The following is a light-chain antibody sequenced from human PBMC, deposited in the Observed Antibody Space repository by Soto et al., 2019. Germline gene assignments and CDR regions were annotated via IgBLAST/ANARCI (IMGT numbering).Light chain of an antibody. V-gene: IGKV3-20*01. J-gene: IGKJ1*01. CDR2: GAS. CDR3: QQYESSWT. Sequence: EIVLTQSPGTLSLSPGERATLSCRASQTISSTFLAWYQHKPGQAPMVLIYGASRRATGIPDRFSGSGSGTDFTLTISRLEPEDFAVYYCQQYESSWTFGEGTKVEMK. CDR1: QTISSTF.